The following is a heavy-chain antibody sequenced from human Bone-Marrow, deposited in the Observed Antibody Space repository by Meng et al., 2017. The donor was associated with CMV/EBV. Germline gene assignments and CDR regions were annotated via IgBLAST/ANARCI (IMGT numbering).Heavy chain of an antibody. J-gene: IGHJ6*02. CDR1: GGSISSYY. CDR2: IYYTGST. CDR3: ARLPSSAISPPDV. Sequence: SETLSLTCTVSGGSISSYYWSWIRQPPGKGLEWIGTIYYTGSTFYNPSLKSRVTISVDTSKNQFSLKLTSVTAPDTAVYYCARLPSSAISPPDVWGQGTTVTVSS. V-gene: IGHV4-59*04. D-gene: IGHD3-3*01.